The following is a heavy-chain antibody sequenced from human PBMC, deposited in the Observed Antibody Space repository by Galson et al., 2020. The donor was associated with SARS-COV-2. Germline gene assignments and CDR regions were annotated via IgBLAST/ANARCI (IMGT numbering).Heavy chain of an antibody. D-gene: IGHD2-21*02. CDR1: CHSISSGYF. CDR3: ARHTHMVTSSPFEY. J-gene: IGHJ4*02. Sequence: SDTLSLTCAVSCHSISSGYFWGWIRQSPGKGLAWIGSVHRSGSTYYNPPLKSRVTTSVDTSKNHFSLNLSSVTAADTAIYYCARHTHMVTSSPFEYWGQGTPVTVSS. CDR2: VHRSGST. V-gene: IGHV4-38-2*01.